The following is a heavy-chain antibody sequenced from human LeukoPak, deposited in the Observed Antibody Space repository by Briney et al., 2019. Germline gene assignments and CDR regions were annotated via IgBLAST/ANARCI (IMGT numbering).Heavy chain of an antibody. J-gene: IGHJ3*01. CDR1: GGSISSSGDF. D-gene: IGHD6-19*01. V-gene: IGHV4-39*01. Sequence: PSETLSLTSTDSGGSISSSGDFWGWIRQPPGKEPEYIASIHHSGRTYYNLSLKSRVTMSVDASKNQFSLKLSSVTATDTAVYYCASVISGWYKGWGQGTMVIVSS. CDR2: IHHSGRT. CDR3: ASVISGWYKG.